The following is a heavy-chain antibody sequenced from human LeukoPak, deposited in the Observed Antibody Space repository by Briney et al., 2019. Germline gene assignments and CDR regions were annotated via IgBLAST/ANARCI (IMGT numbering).Heavy chain of an antibody. CDR2: IWYDGSNK. CDR3: AKSSAALPGY. D-gene: IGHD2-2*01. V-gene: IGHV3-33*06. Sequence: GGSLRLSCAASGFTFSSYGMHWVRQAPGKGLEWVAVIWYDGSNKYYADSVKGRFTISRDNSKNTLYLQMNSLRAEDTAVYFWAKSSAALPGYWGQGTLVTVSS. J-gene: IGHJ4*02. CDR1: GFTFSSYG.